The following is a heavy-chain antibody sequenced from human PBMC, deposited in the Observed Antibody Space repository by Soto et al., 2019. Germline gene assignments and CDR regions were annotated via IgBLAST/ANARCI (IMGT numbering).Heavy chain of an antibody. CDR1: GYTFTSYG. J-gene: IGHJ6*02. CDR3: ARCSGGSYNTSYLYYGMVV. CDR2: ISAYNGNT. Sequence: ASVKVSCKASGYTFTSYGISWVRQAPGQGLDWMGLISAYNGNTKYAQDLQGRVTITTDTSTSTAYMELRSLRSDDTAMYYCARCSGGSYNTSYLYYGMVVWGQGTTVTVSS. V-gene: IGHV1-18*04. D-gene: IGHD2-15*01.